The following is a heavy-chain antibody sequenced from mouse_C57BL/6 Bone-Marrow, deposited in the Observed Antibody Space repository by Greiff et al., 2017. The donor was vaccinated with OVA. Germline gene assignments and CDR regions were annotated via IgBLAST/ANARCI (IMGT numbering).Heavy chain of an antibody. V-gene: IGHV1-82*01. CDR1: GYAFSSSW. J-gene: IGHJ4*01. D-gene: IGHD2-1*01. Sequence: VQLQQSGPELVKPGASVKISCKASGYAFSSSWMNWVKQRPGTGLEWIGRIYPGDGDTNYNGKFKGKATLTADKSSSTAYMQLSSLTSEDSAVYFCARKGLYYGNYNYAMDYWGQGTSVTVSS. CDR3: ARKGLYYGNYNYAMDY. CDR2: IYPGDGDT.